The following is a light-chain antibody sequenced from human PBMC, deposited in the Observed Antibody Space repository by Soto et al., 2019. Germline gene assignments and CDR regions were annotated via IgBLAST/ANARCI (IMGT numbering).Light chain of an antibody. CDR2: EVT. Sequence: QSALTQPPSASGSPGRSVTISCTGTSSDVGGYDYVSWFQQHPGKAPKLIIYEVTKRPSVVPDRFSASKSGNTASLTVSGLQDEDEADYYCSSFVAGNNYWVFGGGTKVTVL. V-gene: IGLV2-8*01. CDR1: SSDVGGYDY. CDR3: SSFVAGNNYWV. J-gene: IGLJ3*02.